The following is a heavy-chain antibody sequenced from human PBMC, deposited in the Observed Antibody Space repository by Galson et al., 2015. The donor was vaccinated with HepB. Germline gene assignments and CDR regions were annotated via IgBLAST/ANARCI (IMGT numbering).Heavy chain of an antibody. CDR3: ARPTAISGSYYNY. J-gene: IGHJ4*02. CDR2: IKQDGSEK. V-gene: IGHV3-7*03. D-gene: IGHD1-26*01. Sequence: SLRLSCAASGFTFSSYWMSWVRQAPGKGLEWVANIKQDGSEKYYVDSVKGRFTISRDNAKNSLYLQMNSLRAEDTAVYYCARPTAISGSYYNYWGQGTLVTVSS. CDR1: GFTFSSYW.